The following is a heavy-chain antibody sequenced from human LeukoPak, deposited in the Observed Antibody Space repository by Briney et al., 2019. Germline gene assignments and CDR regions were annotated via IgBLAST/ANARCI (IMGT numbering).Heavy chain of an antibody. CDR2: INPSGGST. D-gene: IGHD5-24*01. Sequence: ASVKVSRKASGYTFTSYYMHWVRQAPGQGLEWMGVINPSGGSTSYAQNFQGRVTMTRDTSTNTVYMELSSLRSEDTAVYFCARGVEMATMVWGQGTLVTVSS. V-gene: IGHV1-46*01. CDR3: ARGVEMATMV. CDR1: GYTFTSYY. J-gene: IGHJ4*02.